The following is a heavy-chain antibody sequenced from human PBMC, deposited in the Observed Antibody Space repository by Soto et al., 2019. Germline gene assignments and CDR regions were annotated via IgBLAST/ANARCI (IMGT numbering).Heavy chain of an antibody. Sequence: ESGGGVVQRGGSLRLSCAASGFTFSSYGMHWVRQAPGKGLEWVAVIWYDGSNKYYADSVKGRYTISRDDSKNTVYLQMNSLGAEHTAVYYCTRDPLIAVAAYDAFDIWGQGTSVTVSS. D-gene: IGHD6-19*01. CDR2: IWYDGSNK. V-gene: IGHV3-33*01. J-gene: IGHJ3*02. CDR3: TRDPLIAVAAYDAFDI. CDR1: GFTFSSYG.